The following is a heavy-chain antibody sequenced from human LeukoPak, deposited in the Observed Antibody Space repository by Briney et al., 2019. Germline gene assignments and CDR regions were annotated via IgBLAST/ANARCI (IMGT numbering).Heavy chain of an antibody. CDR2: IYYSGST. V-gene: IGHV4-59*01. J-gene: IGHJ6*02. D-gene: IGHD3-10*01. Sequence: SETLSLTCAVYGGSFSGYYWSWIRQPPGKGLEWIGYIYYSGSTNYNPSLKSRVTISVDTYKNQSSLKLSSVTAADTAVYYCAGRIAYGSGSYYGNCYYYGMDVWGQGTTVTVSS. CDR1: GGSFSGYY. CDR3: AGRIAYGSGSYYGNCYYYGMDV.